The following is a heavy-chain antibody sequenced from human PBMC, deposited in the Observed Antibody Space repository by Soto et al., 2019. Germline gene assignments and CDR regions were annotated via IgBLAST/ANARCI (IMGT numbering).Heavy chain of an antibody. Sequence: QVQLVQSGAEVKKPGSSVKVSCKASGGSLKNYAISWLRQAPGQGPEWMGGIIPAFGTADYAQKFQDRVTITADDFTNIAHMELSSLRSEDTAIYYCARTYYAVLAGFGPVFFYFDYWGQGTLVTVSS. CDR1: GGSLKNYA. CDR3: ARTYYAVLAGFGPVFFYFDY. V-gene: IGHV1-69*01. D-gene: IGHD3-9*01. CDR2: IIPAFGTA. J-gene: IGHJ4*02.